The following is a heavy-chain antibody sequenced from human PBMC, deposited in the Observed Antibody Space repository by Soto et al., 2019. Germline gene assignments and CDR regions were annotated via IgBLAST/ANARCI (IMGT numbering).Heavy chain of an antibody. CDR1: GGSISSYY. Sequence: SETLSLTCTVSGGSISSYYWSWIRQPPGKGLEWIGYIYYSGSTNYNPSLKSRVTISVDTSKNQFSLKLSSVTAADTAVYYCARFRYNWNDVGAFDFWGQGTMVTVSS. D-gene: IGHD1-1*01. V-gene: IGHV4-59*01. J-gene: IGHJ3*01. CDR2: IYYSGST. CDR3: ARFRYNWNDVGAFDF.